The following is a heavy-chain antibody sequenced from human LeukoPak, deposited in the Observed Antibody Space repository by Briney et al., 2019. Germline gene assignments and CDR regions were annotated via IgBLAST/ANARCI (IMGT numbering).Heavy chain of an antibody. Sequence: ASVKVSCKASGYTFTGYYMHWVRQAPGQGLEWMGWINPNSGGTNYAQKFQGRVTITADESTSTAYMELSSLRSEDTAVYYRATAIITMVWGVYFDYWGQGTLVTVSS. CDR2: INPNSGGT. J-gene: IGHJ4*02. D-gene: IGHD3-10*01. CDR3: ATAIITMVWGVYFDY. CDR1: GYTFTGYY. V-gene: IGHV1-2*02.